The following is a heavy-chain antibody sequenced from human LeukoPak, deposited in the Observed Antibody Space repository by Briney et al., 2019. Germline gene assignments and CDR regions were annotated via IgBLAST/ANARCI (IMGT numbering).Heavy chain of an antibody. V-gene: IGHV2-70*11. J-gene: IGHJ6*02. CDR2: IDWDDDK. Sequence: SGPALVKPTQTLTLTCTFSGFSLSTSGMCVSWIRQPPVKALEWLARIDWDDDKYYSTSLKTRLTISKDTSKNQVVLTMTNMDPVDTATYYCARIKDWKGPGYYYYYGMDVWGQGTTVTVSS. CDR1: GFSLSTSGMC. D-gene: IGHD1-1*01. CDR3: ARIKDWKGPGYYYYYGMDV.